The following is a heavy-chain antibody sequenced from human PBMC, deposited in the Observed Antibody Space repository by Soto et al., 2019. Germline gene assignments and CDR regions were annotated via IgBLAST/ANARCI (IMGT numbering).Heavy chain of an antibody. CDR3: ARSSGSYWWEFDY. CDR1: GFTFSDYY. J-gene: IGHJ4*02. Sequence: QVQLVESGGGLVKPAGSLRLSCAASGFTFSDYYMSWIRQAPGKGLEWISYISSSGNYADYADSMKGRFSISRDNAKSSLYLQVHSLRAEDTAVYYCARSSGSYWWEFDYWGQGTLVTVSS. CDR2: ISSSGNYA. V-gene: IGHV3-11*06. D-gene: IGHD3-10*01.